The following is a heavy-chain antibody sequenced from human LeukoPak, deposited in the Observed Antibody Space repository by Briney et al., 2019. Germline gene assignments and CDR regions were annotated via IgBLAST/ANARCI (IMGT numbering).Heavy chain of an antibody. D-gene: IGHD3-16*01. V-gene: IGHV3-7*03. CDR2: INHNGNVN. Sequence: PGGSVRLSCAASVFTFSSYNMDWARQAPWKGLEWVASINHNGNVNYYVDSVKGRFTISRDNAKNSLYLQMSNLRAEDTAVYFCARGGGLDVWGQGATVTVSS. CDR1: VFTFSSYN. J-gene: IGHJ6*02. CDR3: ARGGGLDV.